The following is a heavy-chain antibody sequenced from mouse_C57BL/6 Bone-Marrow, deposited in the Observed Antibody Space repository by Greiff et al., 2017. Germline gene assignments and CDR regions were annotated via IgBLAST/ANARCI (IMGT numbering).Heavy chain of an antibody. Sequence: EVQLQQSGPELVKPGASVKISCKASGYTFTDYYMNWVKQSHGKSLEWIGDINPNNGGTSYNQKLKGKATLTVDKYSSTAYMEIRSLTSEDSAVYYCARDYYGSSWYFDYWGQGTILTVSS. CDR1: GYTFTDYY. CDR2: INPNNGGT. CDR3: ARDYYGSSWYFDY. J-gene: IGHJ2*01. V-gene: IGHV1-26*01. D-gene: IGHD1-1*01.